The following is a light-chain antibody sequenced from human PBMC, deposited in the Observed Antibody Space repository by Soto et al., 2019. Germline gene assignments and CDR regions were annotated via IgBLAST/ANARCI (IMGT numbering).Light chain of an antibody. V-gene: IGKV1-39*01. CDR1: ETISTF. Sequence: DIQLTQSPSSLSASVGDRVTMTCRASETISTFLNWYQHKPGKAPKLLIYAASSLQSGVPSRFSGSGSGTDFTLTISRLEPEDFAVYYCQQYGSSRWTFGQGTKVDI. CDR2: AAS. J-gene: IGKJ1*01. CDR3: QQYGSSRWT.